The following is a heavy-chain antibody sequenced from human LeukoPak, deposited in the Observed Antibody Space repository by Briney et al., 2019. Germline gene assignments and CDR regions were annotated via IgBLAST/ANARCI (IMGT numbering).Heavy chain of an antibody. CDR3: ARVQGGKHETDY. CDR2: INPNSGGT. J-gene: IGHJ4*02. D-gene: IGHD1-1*01. CDR1: GYTFTGYY. Sequence: ASVKVSCKASGYTFTGYYMHWVRQAPGQGLEWMGWINPNSGGTNYAQKFQGRVTMTRDTSISTAYTELSRLRSDDTAVYYCARVQGGKHETDYWGQGTLVTVSS. V-gene: IGHV1-2*02.